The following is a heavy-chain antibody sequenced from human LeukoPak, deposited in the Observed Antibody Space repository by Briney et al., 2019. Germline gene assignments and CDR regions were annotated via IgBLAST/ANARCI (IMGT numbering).Heavy chain of an antibody. J-gene: IGHJ4*02. CDR1: GFTFSSYE. D-gene: IGHD3-16*01. Sequence: GGSLRLSCAASGFTFSSYEINWVRQAPGKGLEWVSYISSSGSTIYYADSVKGRFTISRDNAKNSLYLQMNSLTAEDTAVYYCARDSGMGGYWGQGTLVTVSS. CDR2: ISSSGSTI. V-gene: IGHV3-48*03. CDR3: ARDSGMGGY.